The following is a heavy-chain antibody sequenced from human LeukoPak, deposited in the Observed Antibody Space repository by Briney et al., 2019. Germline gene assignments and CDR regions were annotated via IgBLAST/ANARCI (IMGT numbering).Heavy chain of an antibody. J-gene: IGHJ4*02. Sequence: SETLSLTCTVSGDSISSYYWSWIRQLPGKGLEWIGYIYYTGSTKYNPSLKSRVTISMDMSKNQFSLQLSSVTAADTAVYYCARRSRGYDFGRQPFDSWGQGTLLTVSS. CDR2: IYYTGST. V-gene: IGHV4-59*08. CDR1: GDSISSYY. D-gene: IGHD5-12*01. CDR3: ARRSRGYDFGRQPFDS.